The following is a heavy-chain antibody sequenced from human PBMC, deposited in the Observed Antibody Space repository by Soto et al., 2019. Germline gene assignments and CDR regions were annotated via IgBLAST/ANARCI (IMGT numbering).Heavy chain of an antibody. V-gene: IGHV4-4*07. CDR3: ARDDYKDGGNNWFDP. CDR1: GGSITNYY. J-gene: IGHJ5*02. D-gene: IGHD3-16*01. Sequence: PSETLSLTCTVSGGSITNYYWSWIRQPAGKGLEWIGRMHTKERTNYNLSFKSRVTMSVDTSKNQFSLKLSAVTAADTAVYYCARDDYKDGGNNWFDPWGQGTLVTVSS. CDR2: MHTKERT.